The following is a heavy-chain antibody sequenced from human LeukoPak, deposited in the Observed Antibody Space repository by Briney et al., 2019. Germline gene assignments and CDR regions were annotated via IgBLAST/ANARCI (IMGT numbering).Heavy chain of an antibody. Sequence: GGSLRLSCAASGFTFSHHWMHWVRQAPGKGLVWVSHISSDESSTTYADSVKGRFTISRDNRKNTLYLQMNSLRVEDTATYYCTRNPDGRNWFDPWGQGTLVTVSS. CDR2: ISSDESST. CDR1: GFTFSHHW. CDR3: TRNPDGRNWFDP. D-gene: IGHD1-14*01. V-gene: IGHV3-74*01. J-gene: IGHJ5*02.